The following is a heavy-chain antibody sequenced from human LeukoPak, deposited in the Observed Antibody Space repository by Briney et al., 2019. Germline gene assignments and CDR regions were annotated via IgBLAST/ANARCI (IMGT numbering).Heavy chain of an antibody. D-gene: IGHD6-19*01. V-gene: IGHV3-9*01. CDR2: LSWNSVTI. CDR3: AKDFKAGFGYSSGPDY. J-gene: IGHJ4*02. Sequence: GGSLRLSCAASGFTFDDYAMHWFRQTPGKGVEWVSGLSWNSVTIGYADSVKGRFTISRDNAKNSLYLQMNSLRAEDTALYYCAKDFKAGFGYSSGPDYWGQGTLVTVSS. CDR1: GFTFDDYA.